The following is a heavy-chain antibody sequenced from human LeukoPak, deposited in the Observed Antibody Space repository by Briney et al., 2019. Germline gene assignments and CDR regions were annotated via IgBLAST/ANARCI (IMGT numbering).Heavy chain of an antibody. J-gene: IGHJ4*02. Sequence: ASVKVSCKASGYTFTSHDINWVGQATGQGLEWMGWMNPNSGNTGYAQRFQGRVTVTRNTSISTAYMELSSLRSEDTAVYYCARGLGGYDYVFDYWGQGTLVTVSA. CDR2: MNPNSGNT. V-gene: IGHV1-8*03. CDR3: ARGLGGYDYVFDY. CDR1: GYTFTSHD. D-gene: IGHD5-12*01.